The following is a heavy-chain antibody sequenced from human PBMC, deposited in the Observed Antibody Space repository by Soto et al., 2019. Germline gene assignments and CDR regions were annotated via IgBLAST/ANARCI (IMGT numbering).Heavy chain of an antibody. J-gene: IGHJ6*02. CDR1: RGNGFKKSAS. CDR2: TYYRSKWYN. D-gene: IGHD6-6*01. V-gene: IGHV6-1*01. CDR3: ARGMSAHGMDV. Sequence: SETLFPTFALSRGNGFKKSASLNRVRQSPSRGLEWLGRTYYRSKWYNDYAVSVKSRITINPDTSKNQFSLQLNSVTPEDTAVYYCARGMSAHGMDVWGQGTTVTVSS.